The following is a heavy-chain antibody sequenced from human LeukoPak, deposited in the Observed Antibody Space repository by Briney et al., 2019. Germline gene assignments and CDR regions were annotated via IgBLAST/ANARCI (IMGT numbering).Heavy chain of an antibody. V-gene: IGHV1-2*02. J-gene: IGHJ4*02. CDR3: ASGLNSRSSSC. Sequence: ASVKVSCKASGYSFTDYYMHWVRQAPGQGLEWMGSINPETGGTNYARKFQGRVTMTTDTTISTAYMQLSRLRSDDTAVYCCASGLNSRSSSCWGQGTRVTVSS. D-gene: IGHD6-13*01. CDR2: INPETGGT. CDR1: GYSFTDYY.